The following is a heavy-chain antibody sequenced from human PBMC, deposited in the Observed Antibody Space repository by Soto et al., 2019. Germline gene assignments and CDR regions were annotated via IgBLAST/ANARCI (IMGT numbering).Heavy chain of an antibody. Sequence: PGGSLRLSCAASGFSFSNAWMNWVRQVPGKGLEWVGRIKAEIHGGTTDYGTPVKGRFTISRDDSRATLYLQMNSLKAEDTGIYYCTTRSLVAGCLDYWGQGTVVTVSS. CDR3: TTRSLVAGCLDY. CDR1: GFSFSNAW. D-gene: IGHD2-15*01. CDR2: IKAEIHGGTT. J-gene: IGHJ4*02. V-gene: IGHV3-15*07.